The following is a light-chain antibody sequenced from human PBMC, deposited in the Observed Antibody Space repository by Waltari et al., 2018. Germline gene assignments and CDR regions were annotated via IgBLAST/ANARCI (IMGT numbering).Light chain of an antibody. CDR2: DVN. CDR3: CSRTGRDSVI. CDR1: SSDVGAYNY. Sequence: QSALTQPRSVSGSPGQSVTISCTGTSSDVGAYNYVTWYQQHPGKAPKLIICDVNKWPPGVPDRFSGSKSGNTASLTISGLQAEDEADYYCCSRTGRDSVIFGGGTKVTVL. V-gene: IGLV2-11*01. J-gene: IGLJ2*01.